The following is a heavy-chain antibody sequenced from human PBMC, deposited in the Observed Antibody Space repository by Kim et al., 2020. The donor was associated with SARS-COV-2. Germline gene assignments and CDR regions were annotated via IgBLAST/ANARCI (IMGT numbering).Heavy chain of an antibody. CDR1: GFTFSSYG. V-gene: IGHV3-30*18. Sequence: GGSLRLSCAASGFTFSSYGMHWVRQAPGKGLEWVAVISYDGSNKYYADSVKGRFTISRDNSKNTLYLQMNSLRAEDTAVYYCAKDQGSITIFGVVTYWGQGTLVTVSS. D-gene: IGHD3-3*01. CDR2: ISYDGSNK. CDR3: AKDQGSITIFGVVTY. J-gene: IGHJ4*02.